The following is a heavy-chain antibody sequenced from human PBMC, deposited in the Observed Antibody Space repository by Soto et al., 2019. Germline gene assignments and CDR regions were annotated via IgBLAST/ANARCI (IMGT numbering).Heavy chain of an antibody. V-gene: IGHV3-33*08. CDR3: ARDPINYDSRRGYYYYGMDV. CDR2: IWYDGSNK. J-gene: IGHJ6*02. CDR1: ALTFRMYG. D-gene: IGHD3-22*01. Sequence: RALRVSWVSSALTFRMYGIHLVRHGPFKRQDTVAVIWYDGSNKYYADSVKGRFTISRDNYKNTLYLQMNSLRAEDTAVYYCARDPINYDSRRGYYYYGMDVWGQGTTVTVS.